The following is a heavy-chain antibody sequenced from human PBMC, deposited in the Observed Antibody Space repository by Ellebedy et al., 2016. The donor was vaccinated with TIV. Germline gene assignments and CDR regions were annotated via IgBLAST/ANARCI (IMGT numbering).Heavy chain of an antibody. J-gene: IGHJ3*02. D-gene: IGHD3-16*01. CDR2: ILGGGYRT. V-gene: IGHV3-23*01. CDR3: EKDQVGGDGRWVFDI. Sequence: GESLKISCAASGFTFSTNWMSWVRQAPGKRLEWVSAILGGGYRTYYADSVKGRLTISRDNSKNTLFLQMNSLRAEDTAIYYCEKDQVGGDGRWVFDIWGQGTMVTVSS. CDR1: GFTFSTNW.